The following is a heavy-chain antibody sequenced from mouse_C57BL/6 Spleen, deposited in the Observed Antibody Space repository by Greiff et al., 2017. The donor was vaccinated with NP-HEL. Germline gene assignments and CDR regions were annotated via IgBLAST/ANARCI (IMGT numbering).Heavy chain of an antibody. Sequence: VQLQQSVAELVRPGASVKLSCTASGFNIKNTYMHWVKQRPEQGLEWIGRIDPANGNTKYAPKFQGKATITADTSSNTAYLQLSSLTSEDTTIYYCARSRAGLTGKGDAMDYWGQGTSVTVSS. CDR3: ARSRAGLTGKGDAMDY. D-gene: IGHD4-1*01. CDR1: GFNIKNTY. CDR2: IDPANGNT. V-gene: IGHV14-3*01. J-gene: IGHJ4*01.